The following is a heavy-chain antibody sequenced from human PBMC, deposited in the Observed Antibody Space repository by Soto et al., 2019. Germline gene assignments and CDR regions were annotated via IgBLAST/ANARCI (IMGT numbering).Heavy chain of an antibody. D-gene: IGHD3-22*01. Sequence: SETLSLTCTVSGGSISSSSYYWGWIRQPPGKGLEWIGSIYYSGSTYYNPSLKSRVTISVDTSKNQFSLKLMSVTAADTAVYYCARHFVAVVIKGWGYWGQGTLVTVSS. CDR1: GGSISSSSYY. V-gene: IGHV4-39*01. CDR3: ARHFVAVVIKGWGY. J-gene: IGHJ4*02. CDR2: IYYSGST.